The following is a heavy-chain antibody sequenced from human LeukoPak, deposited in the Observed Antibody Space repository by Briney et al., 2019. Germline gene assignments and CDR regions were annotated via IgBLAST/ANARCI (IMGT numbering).Heavy chain of an antibody. Sequence: GGSLRLSCAASGFNFRKYWMQWVRQVPGKGLVWISEINPDGDYSGHSNSVRGRFTISRDNAKNTLYLQMTSLSAEDTAVYYCARSLGDWGQGTLVSVSS. CDR2: INPDGDYS. CDR1: GFNFRKYW. D-gene: IGHD3-16*01. V-gene: IGHV3-74*01. J-gene: IGHJ4*01. CDR3: ARSLGD.